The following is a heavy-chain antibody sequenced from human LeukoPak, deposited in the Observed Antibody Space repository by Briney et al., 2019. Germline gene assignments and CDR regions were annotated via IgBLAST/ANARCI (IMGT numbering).Heavy chain of an antibody. CDR3: ARDWFHAIDY. D-gene: IGHD2/OR15-2a*01. V-gene: IGHV3-48*01. Sequence: PGGSLRLSCAASGFTFSSYSMNWVRQAPGKGLEWVSYIEYSSSSIYYADSVKGRFTISRDNAKNSLYLQMNSLRAEDTAVYYCARDWFHAIDYWGQGTLVTVSS. J-gene: IGHJ4*02. CDR2: IEYSSSSI. CDR1: GFTFSSYS.